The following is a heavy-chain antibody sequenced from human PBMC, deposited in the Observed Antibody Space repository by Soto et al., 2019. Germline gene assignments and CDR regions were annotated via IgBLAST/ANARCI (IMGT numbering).Heavy chain of an antibody. Sequence: ASVKVSWKASGYTFTSYYMHWVRQAPGQGLEWMGIINPSGGSTSYAQKFQGRVTMTRDTSTSTVYTELSSLRSEDTAVYYCASETYYYDSSGYSFPDYWGQGTLVTVSS. J-gene: IGHJ4*02. CDR1: GYTFTSYY. V-gene: IGHV1-46*01. D-gene: IGHD3-22*01. CDR2: INPSGGST. CDR3: ASETYYYDSSGYSFPDY.